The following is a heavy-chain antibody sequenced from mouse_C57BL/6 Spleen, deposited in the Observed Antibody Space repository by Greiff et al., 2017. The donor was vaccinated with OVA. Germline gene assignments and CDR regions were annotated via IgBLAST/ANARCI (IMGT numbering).Heavy chain of an antibody. D-gene: IGHD1-1*01. CDR2: ISYSGST. CDR1: GYSITSDY. CDR3: ARSPRSYGSSYDAMDY. J-gene: IGHJ4*01. V-gene: IGHV3-8*01. Sequence: DVKLVESGPGLAKPSQTLSLTCSVTGYSITSDYWNWIRKFPGNKLEYMGYISYSGSTYYNPSLKSRISITRDTSKNQYYLQLNSVTTEDTATYYCARSPRSYGSSYDAMDYWGQGTSVTVSS.